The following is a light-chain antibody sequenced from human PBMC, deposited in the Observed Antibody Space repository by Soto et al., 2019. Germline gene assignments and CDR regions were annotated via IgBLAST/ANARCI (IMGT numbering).Light chain of an antibody. CDR3: HQYGSSPWT. Sequence: EFVLTQSPATLSLSVGERATLSCRTSQPLRSRYLAWYQQKVGQAPKLLMYSTSTRASGIPDRFSGSGSGTDFTLTISRLEPEDFAVYYCHQYGSSPWTFGQGTQVAVK. CDR2: STS. J-gene: IGKJ1*01. CDR1: QPLRSRY. V-gene: IGKV3-20*01.